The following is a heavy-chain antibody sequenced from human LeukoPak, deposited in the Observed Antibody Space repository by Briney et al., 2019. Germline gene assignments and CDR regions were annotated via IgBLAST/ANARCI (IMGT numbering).Heavy chain of an antibody. V-gene: IGHV4-59*01. CDR2: IYYSGST. D-gene: IGHD2-2*01. CDR3: ARVWYCSSTSCYGDDYYYYMDV. Sequence: SETLSLTCTVSGGSISSYYWSWIRQPLGKGLEWIGYIYYSGSTNYNPSLKSRVTISVDTSKNQFSLKLSSVTAADTAVYYCARVWYCSSTSCYGDDYYYYMDVWGKGTTVTVSS. CDR1: GGSISSYY. J-gene: IGHJ6*03.